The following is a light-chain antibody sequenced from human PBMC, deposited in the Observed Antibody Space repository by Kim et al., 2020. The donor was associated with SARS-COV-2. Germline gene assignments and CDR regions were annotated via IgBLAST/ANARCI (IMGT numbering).Light chain of an antibody. Sequence: GDRVTITCRASQSISSRLAWYQQKPGKAPKLLIYDASSLQSEVPSRFAGSGSVTEFTLTISSLQPDDFATYYCQQYKSYRTFGQGTKVDIK. V-gene: IGKV1-5*01. CDR3: QQYKSYRT. J-gene: IGKJ1*01. CDR2: DAS. CDR1: QSISSR.